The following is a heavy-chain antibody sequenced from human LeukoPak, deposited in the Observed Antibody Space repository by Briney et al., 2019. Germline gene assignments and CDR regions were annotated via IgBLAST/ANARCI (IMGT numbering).Heavy chain of an antibody. CDR1: GGSISSSDYY. CDR2: IYYSGNT. V-gene: IGHV4-39*07. Sequence: SETLSLTCIVSGGSISSSDYYWGWIRQPPGKGLGWIGSIYYSGNTNYNPSLKSRVTISVDTSKNQFSLKLSSVTAADTAIYYCARVGSYAFDIWGQGTMVTVSS. CDR3: ARVGSYAFDI. J-gene: IGHJ3*02.